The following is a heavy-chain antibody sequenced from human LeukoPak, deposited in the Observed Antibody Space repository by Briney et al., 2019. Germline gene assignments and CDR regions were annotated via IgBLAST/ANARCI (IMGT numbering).Heavy chain of an antibody. CDR2: ISYSGST. CDR3: ARSRPYSSGWYKSSAYFDY. Sequence: TSETLSLTCTVSGGSISSYYWSWIRQPPGKGLEWIGYISYSGSTNYNPSLKSRVTISVDTSKNQFSLKLSSVTAADTAVYYCARSRPYSSGWYKSSAYFDYWGQGTLVIVSS. D-gene: IGHD6-19*01. CDR1: GGSISSYY. J-gene: IGHJ4*02. V-gene: IGHV4-59*01.